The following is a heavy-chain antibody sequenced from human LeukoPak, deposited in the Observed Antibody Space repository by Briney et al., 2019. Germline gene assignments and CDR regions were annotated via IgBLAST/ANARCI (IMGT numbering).Heavy chain of an antibody. CDR1: GYTFTGYY. CDR3: ARDPSSIWTYYFDY. V-gene: IGHV1-2*05. J-gene: IGHJ4*02. Sequence: ASVKVSCKSSGYTFTGYYMHWVRQAPGQGLEWMGRINPNSGGTNYAQKFQGRVTMTRDTSISTTYMELSRLRSDDTDVYYCARDPSSIWTYYFDYWGQGTLVTVSS. CDR2: INPNSGGT. D-gene: IGHD2-2*01.